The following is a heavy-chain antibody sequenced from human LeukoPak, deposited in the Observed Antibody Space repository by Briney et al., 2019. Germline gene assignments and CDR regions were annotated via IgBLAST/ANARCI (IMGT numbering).Heavy chain of an antibody. CDR1: GGSISTNNW. J-gene: IGHJ4*02. CDR3: AKKRNAAPYYFDC. CDR2: IYHSGST. Sequence: PSEILSLTCAVSGGSISTNNWWSWVRQPPGKGLEWIGEIYHSGSTNYNPSLKSPVTISVDKSKNHFSLRLSSVTAADTAVYYCAKKRNAAPYYFDCWGQGTLVTVSS. V-gene: IGHV4-4*02. D-gene: IGHD6-25*01.